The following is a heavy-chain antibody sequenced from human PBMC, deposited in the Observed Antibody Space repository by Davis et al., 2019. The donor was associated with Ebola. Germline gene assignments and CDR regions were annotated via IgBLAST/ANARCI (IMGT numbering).Heavy chain of an antibody. CDR1: GFTVSSNY. CDR3: ARVHYDFWSGYFGY. J-gene: IGHJ4*02. Sequence: GGSLRLSCAASGFTVSSNYMSWIRQAPGKGLEWVSYISSSGRTIYYADSVKGRFTISRDNAKNSLYLQMNSLRAEDTAVYYCARVHYDFWSGYFGYWGQGTLVTVSS. CDR2: ISSSGRTI. D-gene: IGHD3-3*01. V-gene: IGHV3-11*01.